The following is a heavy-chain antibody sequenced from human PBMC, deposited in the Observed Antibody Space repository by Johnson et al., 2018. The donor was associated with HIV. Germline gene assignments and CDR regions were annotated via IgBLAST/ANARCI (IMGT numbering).Heavy chain of an antibody. V-gene: IGHV3-66*04. Sequence: VQLVESGGGVVQPGGSLRLSCAASGFTFDDYGMSWVRQAPGKGLEWVSVIYSGGSTYYADSVKGRFTISRDNSKNTLYLQMNSLRAGDTAVYYCSRLPTGYSRDGFDIWGQGTMVTVSS. J-gene: IGHJ3*02. CDR1: GFTFDDYG. CDR2: IYSGGST. CDR3: SRLPTGYSRDGFDI. D-gene: IGHD5-18*01.